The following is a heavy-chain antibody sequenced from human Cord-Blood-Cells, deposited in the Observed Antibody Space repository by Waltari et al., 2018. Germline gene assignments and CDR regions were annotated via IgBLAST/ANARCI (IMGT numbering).Heavy chain of an antibody. CDR3: ASPRGPGDRFDY. D-gene: IGHD7-27*01. V-gene: IGHV4-38-2*01. CDR1: GYSISSGYY. J-gene: IGHJ4*02. Sequence: QVQLQESGPGLVKPSETLSLTCAVSGYSISSGYYWGWIRQPPGKGLEWIGVIYHSGSTYYNPPLKSRVTISVDTSKNQFSLKLGSVTAADTAVYYCASPRGPGDRFDYWGQGTLVTVSS. CDR2: IYHSGST.